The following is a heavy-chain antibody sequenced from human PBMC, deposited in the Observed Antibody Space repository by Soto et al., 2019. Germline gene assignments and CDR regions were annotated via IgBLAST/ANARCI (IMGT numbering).Heavy chain of an antibody. J-gene: IGHJ6*02. D-gene: IGHD6-19*01. CDR2: ISSSGSTI. CDR3: AMRGAVAGRRANYYYYGMDV. Sequence: PGGSLRLSCAASGFTFRDYYMTWIRQAPGKGPEWVSYISSSGSTIYYADYVKGRFTISRDNAKNSLYLQMNSLRAEDTVVYYFAMRGAVAGRRANYYYYGMDVWGQGTTVTVSS. V-gene: IGHV3-11*01. CDR1: GFTFRDYY.